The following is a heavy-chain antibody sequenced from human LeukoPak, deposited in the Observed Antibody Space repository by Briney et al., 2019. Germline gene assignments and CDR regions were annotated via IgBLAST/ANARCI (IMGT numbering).Heavy chain of an antibody. Sequence: GGSVKVSCKASGYTFTGHYMHWVRQAPGHGEEWMGWINPNSHATKYAQKFKGRVTMTRDTSISTPYMELSRLTSDDTAVYYCAREGRKSVNDAFDIWGQGTRLTVSS. V-gene: IGHV1-2*02. CDR2: INPNSHAT. J-gene: IGHJ3*02. CDR1: GYTFTGHY. D-gene: IGHD4-11*01. CDR3: AREGRKSVNDAFDI.